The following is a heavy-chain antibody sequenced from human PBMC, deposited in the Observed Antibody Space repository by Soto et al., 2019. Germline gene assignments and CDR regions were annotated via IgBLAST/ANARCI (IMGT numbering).Heavy chain of an antibody. D-gene: IGHD3-10*01. CDR2: ISGSGGST. J-gene: IGHJ6*01. Sequence: GGSLRLSCAASGFTFSSYAMSWVRQAPGKGLEWVSAISGSGGSTYYADSVKGRFTISRDNSKNTLYLQMNSLRAEDTAVYYCAKDRGVTTAPLFSMDVWGQGTTVTVSS. CDR3: AKDRGVTTAPLFSMDV. CDR1: GFTFSSYA. V-gene: IGHV3-23*01.